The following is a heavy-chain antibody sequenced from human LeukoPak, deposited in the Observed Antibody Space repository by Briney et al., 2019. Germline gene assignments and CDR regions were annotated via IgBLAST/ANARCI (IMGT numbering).Heavy chain of an antibody. CDR3: ARSKWAERVRGVIMPNGYYYGMDV. Sequence: PGGSLRLSCAASGFTFSDYYMSWIRQAPGKGLEWVSYISSSGSTIYYADSVKGRFTISRDNAKNSLYLQMNSLRAEDTAVYYCARSKWAERVRGVIMPNGYYYGMDVWGQGTTVTVSS. D-gene: IGHD3-10*01. V-gene: IGHV3-11*01. CDR2: ISSSGSTI. J-gene: IGHJ6*02. CDR1: GFTFSDYY.